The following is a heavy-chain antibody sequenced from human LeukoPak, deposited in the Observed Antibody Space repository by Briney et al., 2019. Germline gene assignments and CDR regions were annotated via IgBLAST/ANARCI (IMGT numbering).Heavy chain of an antibody. CDR2: IYYSGTT. D-gene: IGHD3-10*01. V-gene: IGHV4-31*03. CDR3: AREIITEGDCFDP. CDR1: GDSIRSGGHF. J-gene: IGHJ5*02. Sequence: SETLSLTCTVSGDSIRSGGHFWSWIRLHPEKGLEWIGYIYYSGTTKYNPSLKSRVTISVDTSTNQFSLKLTSVTAADTAVYYCAREIITEGDCFDPWGQGILVTVSS.